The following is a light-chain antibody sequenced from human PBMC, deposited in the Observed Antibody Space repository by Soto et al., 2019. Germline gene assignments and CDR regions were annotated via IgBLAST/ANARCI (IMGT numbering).Light chain of an antibody. Sequence: SVLTQPPSVSGAPGQRVTISCTGSSSNIGAGYDVHWYQQLPGTAPKLLIYGNSNRPSGVPDRFSGSKSGTSASLAITGLQDEDEADYYCQSYDSSLSALFGGGTKLTVL. CDR3: QSYDSSLSAL. V-gene: IGLV1-40*01. CDR1: SSNIGAGYD. J-gene: IGLJ3*02. CDR2: GNS.